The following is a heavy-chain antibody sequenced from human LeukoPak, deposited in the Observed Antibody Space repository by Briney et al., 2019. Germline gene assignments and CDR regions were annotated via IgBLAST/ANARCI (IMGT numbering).Heavy chain of an antibody. CDR2: IRSDGSNK. Sequence: GGSLRLSCAASGFTFSSYGMHWVRQAPGKGLEWVTFIRSDGSNKYHADSVKGRFTISRDNSKNTLYLQMNSLRAEDTAIYYCAKDAQVYSTYDWRWFDPWGQGTLVTVSS. CDR1: GFTFSSYG. D-gene: IGHD4-11*01. J-gene: IGHJ5*02. V-gene: IGHV3-30*02. CDR3: AKDAQVYSTYDWRWFDP.